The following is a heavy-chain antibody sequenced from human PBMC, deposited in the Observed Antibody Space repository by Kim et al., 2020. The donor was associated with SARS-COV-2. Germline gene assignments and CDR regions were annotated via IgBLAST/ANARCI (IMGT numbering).Heavy chain of an antibody. V-gene: IGHV3-23*01. Sequence: GGSLRLSCAASGFTFITYAMSWVRQAPGKGLEWVSGISDSGVGTYYADSVKGRFTISRDNSKNTLYLQMNSLRAEDTAVDYCAKHSNYYGSGSNDFDYWG. D-gene: IGHD3-10*01. J-gene: IGHJ4*01. CDR1: GFTFITYA. CDR3: AKHSNYYGSGSNDFDY. CDR2: ISDSGVGT.